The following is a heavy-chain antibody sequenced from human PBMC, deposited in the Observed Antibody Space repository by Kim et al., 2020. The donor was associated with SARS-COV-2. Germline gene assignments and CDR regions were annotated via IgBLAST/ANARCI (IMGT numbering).Heavy chain of an antibody. CDR1: GFTFSSYS. V-gene: IGHV3-21*01. J-gene: IGHJ4*02. Sequence: GGSLRLSCAASGFTFSSYSMNWVRQAPGKGLEWVSSISSSSSYIYYADSVKGRFTISRDNAKNSLYLQMNSLRAEDTAVYYCARGMNENYSGSPAYYFDYWGQGTLVTVSS. CDR3: ARGMNENYSGSPAYYFDY. D-gene: IGHD1-26*01. CDR2: ISSSSSYI.